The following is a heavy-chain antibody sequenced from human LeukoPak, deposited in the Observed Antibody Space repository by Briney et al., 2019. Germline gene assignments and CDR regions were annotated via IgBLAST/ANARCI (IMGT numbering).Heavy chain of an antibody. Sequence: GGSLRLSCAASGFIFSSYSMNWVRQAPGKGLEWISFISSVSSTIFYADSVKGRFNISRDNAKNSLYLQMNSLRAEDTAVYYCARRAGAYSHPYDYWGQGTLVTVSS. CDR3: ARRAGAYSHPYDY. J-gene: IGHJ4*02. V-gene: IGHV3-48*04. CDR2: ISSVSSTI. CDR1: GFIFSSYS. D-gene: IGHD4/OR15-4a*01.